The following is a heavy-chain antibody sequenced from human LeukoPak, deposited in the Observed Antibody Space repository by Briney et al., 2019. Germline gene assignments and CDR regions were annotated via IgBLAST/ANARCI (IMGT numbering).Heavy chain of an antibody. CDR3: ARDRGYFDP. V-gene: IGHV3-30*01. D-gene: IGHD3-22*01. Sequence: GRSLRLTCAASGFTFSSYAMHWVRHAPGKGLEWVAVISYDGSNKYYADSVKGRFTISRDNSKNTLYLQMNSLRAEDTAVYYCARDRGYFDPWGQGTLVTVSS. CDR1: GFTFSSYA. J-gene: IGHJ5*02. CDR2: ISYDGSNK.